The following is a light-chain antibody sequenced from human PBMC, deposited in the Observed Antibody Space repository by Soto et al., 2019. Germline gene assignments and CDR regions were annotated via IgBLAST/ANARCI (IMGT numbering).Light chain of an antibody. CDR1: QSIGSY. Sequence: EIVLTHPPATLSLSPGQRATLSCRASQSIGSYLAWYQQKPGQAPRLLIYGASHRATGIPASFSGSGSGTDFPLTISSLEPEDFAVYYCQQRYNWPPITFGQGTRLEIK. J-gene: IGKJ5*01. CDR2: GAS. V-gene: IGKV3-11*01. CDR3: QQRYNWPPIT.